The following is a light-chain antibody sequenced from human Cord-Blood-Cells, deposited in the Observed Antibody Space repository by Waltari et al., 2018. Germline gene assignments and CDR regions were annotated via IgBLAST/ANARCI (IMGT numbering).Light chain of an antibody. V-gene: IGKV3-20*01. CDR1: QGVSSSY. CDR2: GAS. CDR3: QQYGSSPT. Sequence: EIVLTQSPGALYLSPRERATLSCSASQGVSSSYLACYQQKPGQAPRLLIYGASSRATGIPDRFSGSGSGTDFTLTISRLEPEDFAVYYCQQYGSSPTFGQGTKVEIK. J-gene: IGKJ1*01.